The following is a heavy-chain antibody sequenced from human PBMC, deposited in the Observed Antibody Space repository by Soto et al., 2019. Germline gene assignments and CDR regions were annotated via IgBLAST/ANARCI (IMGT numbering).Heavy chain of an antibody. D-gene: IGHD6-19*01. V-gene: IGHV3-30*18. CDR3: AKTPPGYSSGWSDY. Sequence: GSLRLSCAASGFTFSSYGMHWVRQAPGKGLEWVAVISYDGSNKYYADSVKGRFTISRDNSKNTLYLQMNSLRAEDTAVYYCAKTPPGYSSGWSDYWGQGTLVTVSS. J-gene: IGHJ4*02. CDR2: ISYDGSNK. CDR1: GFTFSSYG.